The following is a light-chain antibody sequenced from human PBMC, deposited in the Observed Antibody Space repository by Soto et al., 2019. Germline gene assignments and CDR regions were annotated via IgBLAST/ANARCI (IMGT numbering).Light chain of an antibody. J-gene: IGKJ4*01. CDR3: QHYANWPLT. CDR2: GAS. CDR1: QSVNSN. V-gene: IGKV3-15*01. Sequence: ETVMTQSPATLSVSPGERATLSCRASQSVNSNLAWYQQESGQPPRLLIYGASTRATGIPARFSGSGSGTEFTLTISSLQSEDFAVYYCQHYANWPLTFGGGTKVDIK.